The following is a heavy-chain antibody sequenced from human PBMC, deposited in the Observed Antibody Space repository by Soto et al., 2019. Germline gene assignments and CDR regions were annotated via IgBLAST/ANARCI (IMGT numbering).Heavy chain of an antibody. V-gene: IGHV3-23*01. CDR1: GIAFSNYA. Sequence: RGSLRLSCTASGIAFSNYAMSWVRQAPRKGLEWVSTISTSGGRPYYADSVKGRFTISRDNSKNTLYLQMNSLRAEDTAVYYCAKDPARYDYVWGTYRYIDHWGQGTRVTVSS. CDR2: ISTSGGRP. CDR3: AKDPARYDYVWGTYRYIDH. D-gene: IGHD3-16*02. J-gene: IGHJ4*02.